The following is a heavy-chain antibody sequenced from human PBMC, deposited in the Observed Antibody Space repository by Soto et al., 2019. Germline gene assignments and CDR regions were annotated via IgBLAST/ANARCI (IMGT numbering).Heavy chain of an antibody. CDR3: ARDYYDSSGYPQLGFDP. CDR1: GGTFSSYA. CDR2: IIPIFGTA. Sequence: SVKVSCKASGGTFSSYAISWVRRAPGQGLEWMGGIIPIFGTANYAQKFQGRVTITADKSTSTAYMELSSLRSEDTAVYYCARDYYDSSGYPQLGFDPWGQGTLVTVSS. D-gene: IGHD3-22*01. J-gene: IGHJ5*02. V-gene: IGHV1-69*06.